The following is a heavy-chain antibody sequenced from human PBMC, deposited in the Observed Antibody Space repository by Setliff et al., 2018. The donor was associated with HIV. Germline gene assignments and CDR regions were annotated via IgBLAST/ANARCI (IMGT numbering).Heavy chain of an antibody. CDR2: IIPILGVA. Sequence: SVKVSCKASGGTFNTYVISWLRQAPGQGLEWMGGIIPILGVANYAQKFQGRFTITADTSTNTAFMELTSLTSEDTAFYYCARAYRPRALDIWGQGTMVTVSS. J-gene: IGHJ3*02. CDR1: GGTFNTYV. D-gene: IGHD1-26*01. V-gene: IGHV1-69*10. CDR3: ARAYRPRALDI.